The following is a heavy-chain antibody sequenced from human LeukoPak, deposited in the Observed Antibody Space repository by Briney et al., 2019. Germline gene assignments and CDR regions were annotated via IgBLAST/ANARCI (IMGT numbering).Heavy chain of an antibody. CDR2: ISGSGGST. Sequence: GGSLRLSCAASGLTFSSYAMSWVRQAPGKGLEWVSAISGSGGSTYYADSVKGRFTISRDNAKNSLYLQMNSLRAEDTAVYYCAREGATGSYYYGMDVWGQGTTVTVSS. D-gene: IGHD1-26*01. CDR1: GLTFSSYA. J-gene: IGHJ6*02. V-gene: IGHV3-23*01. CDR3: AREGATGSYYYGMDV.